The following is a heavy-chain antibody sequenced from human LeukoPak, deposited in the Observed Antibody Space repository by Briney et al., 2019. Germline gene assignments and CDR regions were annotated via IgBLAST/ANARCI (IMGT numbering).Heavy chain of an antibody. J-gene: IGHJ4*02. CDR1: GFTFSSYA. Sequence: HPGGSLRLSCAASGFTFSSYAMSWVRQAPGEGLEWVSAISGSGGSTYYADSVKGRFTISRDNSKNTLYLQMNSLRAEDTAVYYCAKGGLVEQWLVDFDYWGQGTLVTVSS. CDR3: AKGGLVEQWLVDFDY. D-gene: IGHD6-19*01. V-gene: IGHV3-23*01. CDR2: ISGSGGST.